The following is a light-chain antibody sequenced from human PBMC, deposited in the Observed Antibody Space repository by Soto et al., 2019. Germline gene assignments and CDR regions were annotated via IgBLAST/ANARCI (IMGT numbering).Light chain of an antibody. CDR1: TGSVTSGCS. V-gene: IGLV7-43*01. Sequence: QTVVTQEPSVTVSPGGTVTLTCASRTGSVTSGCSPNWFQQKRGQAPRALIYSTTNKHSWTPARFSGSLLGVKAALTLSGVQSEDEAVYYCLLYCGGHLGVFGGGTKLTVL. CDR3: LLYCGGHLGV. J-gene: IGLJ3*02. CDR2: STT.